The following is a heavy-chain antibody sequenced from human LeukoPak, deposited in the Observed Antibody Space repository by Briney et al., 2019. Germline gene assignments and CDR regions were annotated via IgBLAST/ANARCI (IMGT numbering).Heavy chain of an antibody. D-gene: IGHD3-3*01. CDR2: IYSGGST. V-gene: IGHV3-66*02. CDR1: GFTVSSNY. CDR3: ARGPDDCWSGYPFY. Sequence: GGSLRLSCAASGFTVSSNYMSGVRRAPAKGVVWGSVIYSGGSTYYADAVQGRFTISRDNAKNTLYLQMNSRRAEDTAVYYCARGPDDCWSGYPFYWGQGTLVTVSS. J-gene: IGHJ4*02.